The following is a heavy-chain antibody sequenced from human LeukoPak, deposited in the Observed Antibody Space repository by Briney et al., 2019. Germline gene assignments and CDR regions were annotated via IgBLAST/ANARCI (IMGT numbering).Heavy chain of an antibody. CDR2: ISNNGGYT. CDR3: LDPDGPAY. D-gene: IGHD1-14*01. CDR1: GFTFSSSA. V-gene: IGHV3-23*01. Sequence: GGSLRLSCAASGFTFSSSAMSWVRQAPGKGLEWVSAISNNGGYTYYADSVQGRFTISRDNSKSTLCLQMNSLRAEDTAVYYCLDPDGPAYWGQGTLVTVSS. J-gene: IGHJ4*02.